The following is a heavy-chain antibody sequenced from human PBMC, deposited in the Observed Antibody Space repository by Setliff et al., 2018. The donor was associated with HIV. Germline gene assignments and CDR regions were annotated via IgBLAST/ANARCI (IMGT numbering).Heavy chain of an antibody. D-gene: IGHD1-7*01. J-gene: IGHJ5*02. CDR1: AFTFSDYW. V-gene: IGHV3-7*01. CDR3: ARVRITGTTRWFDP. Sequence: RLSCRASAFTFSDYWMTWVRQAPGRGLEWVANIKDDGSEKNYLGSIKGRFTIFRDNARNSLYLQMTSLRAEDTAVYYYARVRITGTTRWFDPWGQGTLVTVSS. CDR2: IKDDGSEK.